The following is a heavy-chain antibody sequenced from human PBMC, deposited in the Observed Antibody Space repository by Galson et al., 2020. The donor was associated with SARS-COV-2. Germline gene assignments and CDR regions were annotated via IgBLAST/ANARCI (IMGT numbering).Heavy chain of an antibody. J-gene: IGHJ4*02. CDR2: INHRGST. CDR3: ARGLGITMIVVVALLRPYCFDY. D-gene: IGHD3-22*01. V-gene: IGHV4-34*01. CDR1: GGSFSDYY. Sequence: SQASETLSLTCAVYGGSFSDYYWSWIRQPPGKGLEWIGEINHRGSTTYNPSLKSRVTISVDMSKNQFSLKLSSLTAADTAVYYCARGLGITMIVVVALLRPYCFDYWGQGSLVTVAS.